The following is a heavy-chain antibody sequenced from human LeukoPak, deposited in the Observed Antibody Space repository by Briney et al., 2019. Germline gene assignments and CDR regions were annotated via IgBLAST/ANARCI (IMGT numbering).Heavy chain of an antibody. D-gene: IGHD4-17*01. J-gene: IGHJ6*02. CDR3: ARHDGDYRHLYGVDV. V-gene: IGHV4-34*01. CDR2: INPSGRI. CDR1: GGSFSGYY. Sequence: SETLSLTCAVYGGSFSGYYWTWIRQAPGKGLEWIGEINPSGRISYNPSLKSRVTMSLDTSKNKFSLNLSSVTAADTAVYYCARHDGDYRHLYGVDVWGQGTTVTVSS.